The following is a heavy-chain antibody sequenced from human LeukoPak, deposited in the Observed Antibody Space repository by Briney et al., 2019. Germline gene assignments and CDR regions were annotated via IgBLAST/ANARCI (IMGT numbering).Heavy chain of an antibody. J-gene: IGHJ4*02. D-gene: IGHD6-13*01. Sequence: SETLSLTCTVPGGSISSYYWSWIRQPPGKGLEWIGYIYYSGSTNYNPSLKSRVTISVDTSKNQFSLKLSSVTAADTAVYYCARARALAAVQQPLGYWGQGTLVTVSS. CDR1: GGSISSYY. CDR3: ARARALAAVQQPLGY. V-gene: IGHV4-59*12. CDR2: IYYSGST.